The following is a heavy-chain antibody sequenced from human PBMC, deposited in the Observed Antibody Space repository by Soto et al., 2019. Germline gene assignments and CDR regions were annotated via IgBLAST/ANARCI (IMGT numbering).Heavy chain of an antibody. V-gene: IGHV1-69*05. CDR1: GGTFSSYA. J-gene: IGHJ4*02. CDR2: IIPIFGTA. D-gene: IGHD2-21*02. CDR3: AMYIVVVTARFDY. Sequence: QVQLVQSGAEVKKPGSSVKVSCKASGGTFSSYAISWVRQAPGQGLEWMGGIIPIFGTANYAQKFQGRVTSTKDXXTSTAYMELSSLRSEDTGVYYCAMYIVVVTARFDYWGQGTLVTVSS.